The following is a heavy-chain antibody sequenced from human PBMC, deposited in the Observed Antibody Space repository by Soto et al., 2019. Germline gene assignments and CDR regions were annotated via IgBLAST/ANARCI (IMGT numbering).Heavy chain of an antibody. D-gene: IGHD3-10*01. CDR2: IYYSGST. Sequence: SETLSLTCTVSGGSISSGGYYWSWIRQHPGKGLEWIGYIYYSGSTYYNPSLKSRVTISVDTSKNQFSLKLSSVTAADTAVYYCAREYYGSGSYYNSWGQGTLVTVSS. CDR3: AREYYGSGSYYNS. CDR1: GGSISSGGYY. J-gene: IGHJ4*02. V-gene: IGHV4-31*03.